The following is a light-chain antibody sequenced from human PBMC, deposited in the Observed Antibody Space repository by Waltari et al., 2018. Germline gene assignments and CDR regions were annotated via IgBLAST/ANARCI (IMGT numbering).Light chain of an antibody. V-gene: IGKV2-28*01. Sequence: DIVMTQSPLSLSVTPGEPASISCRSSQSLLYSNGDYHMDWYLQKPGQSPQLLIYLGSHRASGVPDRFSGSRSGTYFTLRISRVEAEDIGVYYCMQRLQTPWTFGQGTKVEIK. CDR2: LGS. CDR3: MQRLQTPWT. CDR1: QSLLYSNGDYH. J-gene: IGKJ1*01.